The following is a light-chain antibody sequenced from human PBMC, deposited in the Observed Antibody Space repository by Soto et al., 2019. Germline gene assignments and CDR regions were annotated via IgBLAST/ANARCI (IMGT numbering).Light chain of an antibody. CDR2: AAS. CDR3: QKYNSAQFT. Sequence: DVQMTQSPSSLSASVGDRVTITCRASQGISNYLAWYQQKPGKVPKLLIYAASTLQSGVPSRFSGSGSGTDLTLTISSLQPEDVASYYCQKYNSAQFTFGPGTKVHIK. J-gene: IGKJ3*01. CDR1: QGISNY. V-gene: IGKV1-27*01.